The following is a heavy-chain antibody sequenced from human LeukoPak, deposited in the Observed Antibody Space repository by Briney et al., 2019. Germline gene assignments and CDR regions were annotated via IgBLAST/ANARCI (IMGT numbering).Heavy chain of an antibody. CDR2: IYYSGST. J-gene: IGHJ3*02. CDR1: GGSISSYY. V-gene: IGHV4-59*12. Sequence: SETLSLTCTVSGGSISSYYWSWIRQPPGKGLEWIGYIYYSGSTNYNPSLKSRVTISVDTSKNQFSLKLSSVTAADTAVYYCARGVKEWELLEGPDASDIWGQGTMVTVSS. D-gene: IGHD1-26*01. CDR3: ARGVKEWELLEGPDASDI.